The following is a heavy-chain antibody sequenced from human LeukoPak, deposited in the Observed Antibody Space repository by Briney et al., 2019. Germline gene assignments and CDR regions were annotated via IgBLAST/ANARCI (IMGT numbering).Heavy chain of an antibody. V-gene: IGHV4-4*07. J-gene: IGHJ5*02. CDR3: ARSRGSYSVWFDP. Sequence: SETPSLTCTVSSGSISSYYWSWIRQPAGKGLEWIGRIYTSGSTNYNLSLKSRVTMSVDTSKNQFSLKLSSVTAADTAVYYCARSRGSYSVWFDPWGQGTLVTVSS. D-gene: IGHD1-26*01. CDR1: SGSISSYY. CDR2: IYTSGST.